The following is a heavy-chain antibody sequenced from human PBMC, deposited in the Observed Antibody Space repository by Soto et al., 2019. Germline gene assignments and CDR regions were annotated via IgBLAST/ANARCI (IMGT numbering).Heavy chain of an antibody. V-gene: IGHV5-10-1*01. CDR2: IDPSDSYT. Sequence: PRESLKISCKGSGYSFTSYWISWVRQMPGKGLEWMGRIDPSDSYTNYSPSFQGHVTISADKSISTAYLQWSSLKASDTAMYYCAVSSGITASYDAFDIWGQGTMVTVSS. CDR1: GYSFTSYW. J-gene: IGHJ3*02. CDR3: AVSSGITASYDAFDI. D-gene: IGHD3-22*01.